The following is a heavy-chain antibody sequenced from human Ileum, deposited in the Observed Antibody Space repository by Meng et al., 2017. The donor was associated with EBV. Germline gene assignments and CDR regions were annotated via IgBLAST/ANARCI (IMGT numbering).Heavy chain of an antibody. D-gene: IGHD6-19*01. CDR2: ININTGNP. Sequence: HVHAVPSGSEVKKAVDSVKVSCQDAGYNFTSSSMNWVRTAPGQGFEWMGWININTGNPTYAQGFTGRFVFSLDTSVSTAYLQIDSLKADDTAVYYCARGNGWRFDYWGQGTLVTVSS. CDR1: GYNFTSSS. V-gene: IGHV7-4-1*01. J-gene: IGHJ4*02. CDR3: ARGNGWRFDY.